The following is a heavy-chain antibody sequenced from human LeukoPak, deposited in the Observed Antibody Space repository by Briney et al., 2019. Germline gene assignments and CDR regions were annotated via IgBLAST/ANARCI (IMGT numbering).Heavy chain of an antibody. J-gene: IGHJ4*02. CDR3: ARDLSGDQNY. CDR1: GGTFSSYA. CDR2: VIPIFGTA. Sequence: SVKVSCKASGGTFSSYAISWVRQAPGQGLEWMGRVIPIFGTANYAQKFQGRVTITTDESTSTAYMELSSLRSEDTAVYYCARDLSGDQNYWGQGTLVTVSS. D-gene: IGHD1-26*01. V-gene: IGHV1-69*05.